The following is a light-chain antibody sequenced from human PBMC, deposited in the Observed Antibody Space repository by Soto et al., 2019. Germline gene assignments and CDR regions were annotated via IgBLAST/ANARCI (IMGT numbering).Light chain of an antibody. Sequence: QSVLTQPPSVSGAPGQRVTISCTGNSSNIGAGYDVLWYRQLPGTAPKLLIYGDINRPSGVSDRFSGSKSGTSASLAITGLQAEDEADYYCQSYDSSLSVYVVFGGGTKVTV. CDR1: SSNIGAGYD. V-gene: IGLV1-40*01. CDR3: QSYDSSLSVYVV. J-gene: IGLJ2*01. CDR2: GDI.